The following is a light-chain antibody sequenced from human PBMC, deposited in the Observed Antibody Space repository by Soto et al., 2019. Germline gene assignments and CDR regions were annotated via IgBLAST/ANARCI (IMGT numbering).Light chain of an antibody. CDR1: QSVSSSY. Sequence: EIVLTQSPGTLSLSPGERATLSCRASQSVSSSYLAWYQQKPGQAPRLLIYGASSRATGIPGRFSGSGSGTDFTLTISRLEPDDFAVYYCQQYGSSMYSFGQGTKLEIK. V-gene: IGKV3-20*01. CDR2: GAS. J-gene: IGKJ2*01. CDR3: QQYGSSMYS.